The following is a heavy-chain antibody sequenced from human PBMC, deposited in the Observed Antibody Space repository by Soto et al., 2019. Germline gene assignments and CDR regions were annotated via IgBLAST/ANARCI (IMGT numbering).Heavy chain of an antibody. J-gene: IGHJ4*02. CDR2: IYYSGST. CDR3: ARWYYDSSGYREYDY. V-gene: IGHV4-31*01. Sequence: QVQLQESGPGLVKPSQTLSLTCTVSGGSISSGDYFWSWIRQHPGKGLEWIGYIYYSGSTYYNPSLKSPVTMSIDTSKNQFSLKLSSVTAADTAVYYCARWYYDSSGYREYDYWGQGTLVNVSS. D-gene: IGHD3-22*01. CDR1: GGSISSGDYF.